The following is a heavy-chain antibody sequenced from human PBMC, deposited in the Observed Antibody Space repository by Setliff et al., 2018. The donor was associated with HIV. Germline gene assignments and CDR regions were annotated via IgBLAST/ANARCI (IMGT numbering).Heavy chain of an antibody. D-gene: IGHD2-15*01. CDR1: GGTFSAYA. V-gene: IGHV1-69*04. J-gene: IGHJ3*01. Sequence: EASVKVSCKASGGTFSAYAVNWVRQAPGQGLEWMGRIISILGTPNYSHKFQGRVTITADKSTTTTYMELSSLRSDDTAIYYCARDFHVLGYCSADSCPYDASDVWGQGTMVTVS. CDR2: IISILGTP. CDR3: ARDFHVLGYCSADSCPYDASDV.